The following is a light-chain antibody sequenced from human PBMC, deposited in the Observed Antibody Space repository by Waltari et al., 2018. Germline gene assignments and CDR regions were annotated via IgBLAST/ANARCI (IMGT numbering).Light chain of an antibody. Sequence: EIVLTQSPATLSLSPGGRATLSCRASQSIQRYLGWYQQKPGQAPRLLIYHAYNRATGVPARFSGSGSETDFTLTISSLEPEDSAIYYCQQRADWPLTFGGGTTVDIK. CDR3: QQRADWPLT. CDR1: QSIQRY. CDR2: HAY. V-gene: IGKV3-11*01. J-gene: IGKJ4*01.